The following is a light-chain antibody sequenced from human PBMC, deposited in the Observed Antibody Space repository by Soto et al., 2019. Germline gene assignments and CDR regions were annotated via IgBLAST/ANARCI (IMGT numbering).Light chain of an antibody. V-gene: IGKV1-6*02. Sequence: PSSLSASVGDRVTVTCRASQGISSDLGWFQQKPGKAPKLLIYAASSLQSGVPSRFSGRGSGTYFTLTISGLQVEDSATYYCLQEYRYPLTFGPGTKVDI. CDR1: QGISSD. CDR3: LQEYRYPLT. CDR2: AAS. J-gene: IGKJ3*01.